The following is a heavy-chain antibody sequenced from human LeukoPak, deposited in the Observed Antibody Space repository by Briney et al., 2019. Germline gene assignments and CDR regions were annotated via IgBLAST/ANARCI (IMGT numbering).Heavy chain of an antibody. Sequence: GGSLRLSCAASGFTFSSYSMNWVRQAPGKGLEWVSYISSSSSTIYYADSVKGRFTISRDNAKNSLYLQMNSLRAEDTAVYYCAREEEGICSSTSCYTNWFDPWGQGTLVTVSS. CDR3: AREEEGICSSTSCYTNWFDP. V-gene: IGHV3-48*04. J-gene: IGHJ5*02. CDR1: GFTFSSYS. CDR2: ISSSSSTI. D-gene: IGHD2-2*02.